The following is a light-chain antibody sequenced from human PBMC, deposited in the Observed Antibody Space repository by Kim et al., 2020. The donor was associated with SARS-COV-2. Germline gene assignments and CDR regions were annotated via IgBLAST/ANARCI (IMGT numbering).Light chain of an antibody. J-gene: IGKJ4*01. Sequence: GPPGGRGTLSDRASQTVTTNGAWYQQKPGQAPRLLIYGASPRATGIPGRFSGSGSGTEFTLTISSLKSEDFALYFCQQYNNWVSFGGGTKVDIK. CDR2: GAS. CDR3: QQYNNWVS. CDR1: QTVTTN. V-gene: IGKV3-15*01.